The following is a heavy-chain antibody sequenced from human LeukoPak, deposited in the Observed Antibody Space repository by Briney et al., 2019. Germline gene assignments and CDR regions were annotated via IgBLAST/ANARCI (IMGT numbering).Heavy chain of an antibody. V-gene: IGHV3-30*18. CDR1: GFTVSSNY. CDR2: ISYDGSNK. J-gene: IGHJ5*02. CDR3: AKGSSSWYNWFDP. Sequence: PGGSLRLSCAASGFTVSSNYMHWVRQAPGKGLEWVAVISYDGSNKYYADSVKGRFTISGDNSKNTLYLQMNSLRAEDTAVYYCAKGSSSWYNWFDPWGQGTLVTVSS. D-gene: IGHD6-13*01.